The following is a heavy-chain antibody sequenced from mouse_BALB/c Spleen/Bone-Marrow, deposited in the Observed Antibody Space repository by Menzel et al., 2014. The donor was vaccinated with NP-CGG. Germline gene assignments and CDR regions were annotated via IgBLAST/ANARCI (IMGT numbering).Heavy chain of an antibody. V-gene: IGHV1-69*02. D-gene: IGHD2-14*01. Sequence: QVQLQQPEAELVRPGASVKGSCKASGYTFTNYWINWVKQRPGQGLEWIGNIYPSDLYSNYNQKLKNKATWTVDRSSSTPYMQLSSPISEDSAVYYGTRRDRYDYYGVDYWGQGTSVTVSS. J-gene: IGHJ4*01. CDR2: IYPSDLYS. CDR3: TRRDRYDYYGVDY. CDR1: GYTFTNYW.